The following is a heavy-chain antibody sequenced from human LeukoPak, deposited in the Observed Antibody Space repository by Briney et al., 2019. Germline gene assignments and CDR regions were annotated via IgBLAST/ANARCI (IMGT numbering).Heavy chain of an antibody. CDR2: IKQDGSEK. CDR1: GFTFSGFA. Sequence: GGSLRLSCAASGFTFSGFAMSWVRQAPGKGLEWVANIKQDGSEKNYVDSVKGRFTISRDNAKNSLYLQMNSLRAGDTAVYYCAKDQGDRVGALRGYFDYWGQGTLVTVSS. D-gene: IGHD1-26*01. V-gene: IGHV3-7*01. CDR3: AKDQGDRVGALRGYFDY. J-gene: IGHJ4*02.